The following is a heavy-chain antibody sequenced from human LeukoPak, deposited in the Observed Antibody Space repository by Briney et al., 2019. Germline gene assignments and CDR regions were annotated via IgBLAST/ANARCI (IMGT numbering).Heavy chain of an antibody. Sequence: SETLSLTCAVYGGSFSGYYWSWIRQPPGKGLEWIGEINHSGSTNYNPSFKSRVTISVDTSKNQFSLKLSSVTAADTAVYYCASVGTSYSYGSGGSDYWGQGTLVTVSS. D-gene: IGHD3-10*01. V-gene: IGHV4-34*01. CDR1: GGSFSGYY. CDR2: INHSGST. CDR3: ASVGTSYSYGSGGSDY. J-gene: IGHJ4*02.